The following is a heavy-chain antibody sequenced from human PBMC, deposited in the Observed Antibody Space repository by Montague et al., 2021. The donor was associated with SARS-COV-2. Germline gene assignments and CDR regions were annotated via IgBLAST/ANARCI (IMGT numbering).Heavy chain of an antibody. J-gene: IGHJ4*02. D-gene: IGHD1-26*01. CDR3: GSGSTSCVT. V-gene: IGHV3-66*01. CDR1: GFTFSSYY. CDR2: IYSGGRT. Sequence: SLRLSCAASGFTFSSYYMSWVRQAAGKGLEWVSVIYSGGRTYYADSVKGSFTISRGNSKNTLYLQMNSLRAEDTAVYDCGSGSTSCVTWGQGTLVTVSS.